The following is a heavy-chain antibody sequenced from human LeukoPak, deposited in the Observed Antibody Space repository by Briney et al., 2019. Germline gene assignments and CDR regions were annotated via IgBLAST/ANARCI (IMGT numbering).Heavy chain of an antibody. Sequence: SGGSLRLSCAASGFIFSSYWMTWVRQAPGKGLEWVANIKQDGGETYYVGSVEGRFTISRDNAQNSLYLQMNSLRAEDTAIYYCAGGVWPRSNYWGQGTLVTVSS. V-gene: IGHV3-7*01. CDR3: AGGVWPRSNY. CDR2: IKQDGGET. J-gene: IGHJ4*02. D-gene: IGHD6-13*01. CDR1: GFIFSSYW.